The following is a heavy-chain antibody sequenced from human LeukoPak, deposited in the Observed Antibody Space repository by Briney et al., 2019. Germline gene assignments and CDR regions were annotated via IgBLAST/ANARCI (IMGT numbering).Heavy chain of an antibody. CDR2: IYYSGST. V-gene: IGHV4-59*01. CDR3: ARGGYYGSGNDFRFDP. D-gene: IGHD3-10*01. CDR1: GGSISSYY. J-gene: IGHJ5*02. Sequence: SETLSFTRTVSGGSISSYYWSWIRQPPGKGLEWIWNIYYSGSTNYNPSLKSRVTISVDTSKNQFSLKLPSVTAADTAVYFCARGGYYGSGNDFRFDPWGQGTLVTVSS.